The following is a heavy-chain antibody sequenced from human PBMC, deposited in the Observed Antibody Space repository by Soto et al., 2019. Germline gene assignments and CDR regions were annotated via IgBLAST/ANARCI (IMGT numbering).Heavy chain of an antibody. CDR1: GGSVGTGDYP. CDR3: AGDRYSFWRGPFDL. V-gene: IGHV4-30-4*01. J-gene: IGHJ2*01. D-gene: IGHD3-3*01. CDR2: DYYTVNN. Sequence: QVQLQESGPGLVKPSHTLSLTCTVSGGSVGTGDYPWTWIRQAPGNDLEWLAYDYYTVNNYQNPSLKGRASISVATSMKQFSLELRSVTAADTAVYYCAGDRYSFWRGPFDLWCRGTLVTVSS.